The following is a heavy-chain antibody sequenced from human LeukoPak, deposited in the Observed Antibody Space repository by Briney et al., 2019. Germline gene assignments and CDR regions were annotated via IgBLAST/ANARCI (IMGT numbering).Heavy chain of an antibody. V-gene: IGHV3-48*01. J-gene: IGHJ4*02. CDR1: GFIFNTYS. CDR3: ARAMGPYVAAAIDY. Sequence: GGSLRLSCAASGFIFNTYSMNWVRQAPGKGLEWVSYISSSSDAVYYADSVKGRFTISRDNAMNSLYLLMNSLRAEDTAVYYCARAMGPYVAAAIDYWGQGTLVTVSS. D-gene: IGHD2-15*01. CDR2: ISSSSDAV.